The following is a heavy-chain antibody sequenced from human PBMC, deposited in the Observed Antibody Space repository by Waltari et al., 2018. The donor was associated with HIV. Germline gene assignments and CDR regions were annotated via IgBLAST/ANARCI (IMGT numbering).Heavy chain of an antibody. V-gene: IGHV4-34*02. CDR3: ARRRWRTTMVFVVKGGVFDI. CDR1: GGTFNHFF. D-gene: IGHD2-21*01. CDR2: INHCGKT. Sequence: QVQLQQWGAGLVKPAETLSLNCAVYGGTFNHFFWSFVRQSPGKGLEWIGEINHCGKTDYNPSLKGRVSLSIDPSKKQFYLELTSVTVADTAIYYCARRRWRTTMVFVVKGGVFDIWGQGTEVTVSS. J-gene: IGHJ3*02.